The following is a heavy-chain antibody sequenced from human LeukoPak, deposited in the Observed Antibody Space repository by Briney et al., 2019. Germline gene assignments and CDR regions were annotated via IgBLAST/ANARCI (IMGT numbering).Heavy chain of an antibody. CDR2: ISHSGTT. Sequence: SETLSLTCAVSGGSFSGHFWSWIRQTPGEGLEWIGEISHSGTTKYNPSLKSRVTISADTSKNQFSLKLTSVTAADTGVYYCAKNNWFDPWGQGTLVTVS. V-gene: IGHV4-34*01. CDR3: AKNNWFDP. J-gene: IGHJ5*02. CDR1: GGSFSGHF.